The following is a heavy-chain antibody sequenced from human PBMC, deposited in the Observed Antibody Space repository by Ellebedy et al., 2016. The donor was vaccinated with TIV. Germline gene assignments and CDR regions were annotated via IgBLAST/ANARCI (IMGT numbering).Heavy chain of an antibody. CDR1: GYSISSGYY. CDR3: ARVGATID. V-gene: IGHV4-38-2*02. Sequence: SETLSLXXTVSGYSISSGYYWGWIRQPPGKGLEWIGEINLGGSSKYNPSLKSRVTISVDTSKNQFSLKVNSVTAADTAVYYCARVGATIDWGQGTLVTVSS. D-gene: IGHD1-26*01. CDR2: INLGGSS. J-gene: IGHJ4*02.